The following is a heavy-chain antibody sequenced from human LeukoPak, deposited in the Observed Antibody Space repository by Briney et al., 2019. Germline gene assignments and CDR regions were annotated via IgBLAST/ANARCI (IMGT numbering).Heavy chain of an antibody. CDR2: ISNSGNDT. D-gene: IGHD3-10*01. J-gene: IGHJ6*03. CDR3: ARHYYYRRYSTSGYYMDV. CDR1: GFSFRDYY. Sequence: GGSLRLSCEGSGFSFRDYYMSWIRRTPGKGLEWVSYISNSGNDTKYADSVKGRFTISRDSAKNSLYLHMHSKRAENKALYYPARHYYYRRYSTSGYYMDVWGRGPTAIVS. V-gene: IGHV3-11*03.